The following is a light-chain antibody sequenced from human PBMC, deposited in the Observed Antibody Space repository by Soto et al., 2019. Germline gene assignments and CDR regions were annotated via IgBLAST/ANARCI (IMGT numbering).Light chain of an antibody. CDR2: DAS. CDR1: QSVSSY. V-gene: IGKV3-11*01. Sequence: EIVLTQSPATLSLSPGTRATLSCRASQSVSSYLAWYQQQPGQPPRLLIYDASYRATGIPARFSGSGSGIDFTLTISSLEPEDFAVYYCQQRSSWPRYTFGQGTKLEIK. J-gene: IGKJ2*01. CDR3: QQRSSWPRYT.